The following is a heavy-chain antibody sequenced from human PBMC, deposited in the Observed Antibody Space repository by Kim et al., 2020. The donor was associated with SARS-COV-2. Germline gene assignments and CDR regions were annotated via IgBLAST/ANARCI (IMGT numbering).Heavy chain of an antibody. V-gene: IGHV4-39*01. J-gene: IGHJ4*02. CDR1: GGSISSSSYY. CDR2: IYYSGST. CDR3: ARLLPIGYYDSSGETIDS. Sequence: SETLSLTCTVSGGSISSSSYYWGWIRQPPGKGLEWIGSIYYSGSTYYNPSLKSRVTISVDTSKNQFSLRLSSVTAADTAVYYCARLLPIGYYDSSGETIDSWGQGTLVTVSS. D-gene: IGHD3-22*01.